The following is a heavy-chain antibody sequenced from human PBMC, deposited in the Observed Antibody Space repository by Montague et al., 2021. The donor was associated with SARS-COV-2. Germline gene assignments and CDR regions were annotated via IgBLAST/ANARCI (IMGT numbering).Heavy chain of an antibody. CDR2: IYYTGKT. V-gene: IGHV4-59*02. CDR3: ARDPEDDYGGLDS. D-gene: IGHD4-23*01. J-gene: IGHJ4*02. CDR1: GDSVNNYW. Sequence: SETLSLTCTVSGDSVNNYWWSWIRQPPGKGLEWIGYIYYTGKTDYHPSLKRRLTISIDTSRNEISLTLSSVTAADTAIYYCARDPEDDYGGLDSWGQGTLVTVSS.